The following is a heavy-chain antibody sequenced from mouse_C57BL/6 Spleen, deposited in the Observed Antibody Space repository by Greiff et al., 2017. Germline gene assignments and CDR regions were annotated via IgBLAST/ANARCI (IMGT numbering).Heavy chain of an antibody. CDR2: ISDGGSYT. Sequence: EVQLVESGGGLVKPGGSLKLSCAASGFTFSSYAMSWVRQTPEKRLEWVATISDGGSYTYYPDNVKGRFTISRDNAKNNLYLQMSHLKSEDTAMYYCARGGSLPGYYAMDYWGQGTSVTVSS. J-gene: IGHJ4*01. CDR1: GFTFSSYA. CDR3: ARGGSLPGYYAMDY. V-gene: IGHV5-4*01.